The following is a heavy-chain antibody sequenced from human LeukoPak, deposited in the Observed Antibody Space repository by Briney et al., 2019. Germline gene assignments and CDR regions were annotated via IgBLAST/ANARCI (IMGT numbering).Heavy chain of an antibody. CDR2: ISWNSGSI. CDR1: GFTFDDYA. D-gene: IGHD6-19*01. V-gene: IGHV3-9*01. Sequence: PGGSLRLSCAASGFTFDDYAMHWVRQAPGKGLEWVSGISWNSGSIGYADSVKGRFTISRDNAKNSLYLQMNSLRAEDTALYYCAKVRVGGAVAYDAFDIWGQGTMVTVSS. J-gene: IGHJ3*02. CDR3: AKVRVGGAVAYDAFDI.